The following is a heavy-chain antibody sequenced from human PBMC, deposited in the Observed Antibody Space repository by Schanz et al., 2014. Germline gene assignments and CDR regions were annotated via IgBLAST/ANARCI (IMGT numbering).Heavy chain of an antibody. CDR3: ARDGGRDGYNLAFDV. J-gene: IGHJ3*01. D-gene: IGHD5-12*01. CDR2: NSGSGGTT. V-gene: IGHV3-23*04. Sequence: VQLVESGGGVVQPGRSLRLSCAASGFTFSKYGMHWVRQAPGKGLEWVSTNSGSGGTTHYADSVKGRFAISRDSSKNTLFLQMNSLRAEDTAVYFCARDGGRDGYNLAFDVWGQGTLVTVSS. CDR1: GFTFSKYG.